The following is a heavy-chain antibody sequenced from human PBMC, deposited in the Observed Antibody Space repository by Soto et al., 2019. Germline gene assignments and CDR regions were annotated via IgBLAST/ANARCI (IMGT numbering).Heavy chain of an antibody. V-gene: IGHV4-39*01. D-gene: IGHD2-15*01. CDR2: IFYTGSP. CDR3: ASLQVPGSFDY. J-gene: IGHJ4*02. CDR1: GGSITTTKYF. Sequence: SETLSLTCSVSGGSITTTKYFWSWVRQTPGKGLEWIANIFYTGSPYNSPSLRSRATISVDTSKNQFSLKLSSVTAADTAMYYCASLQVPGSFDYWGQGILVTVSS.